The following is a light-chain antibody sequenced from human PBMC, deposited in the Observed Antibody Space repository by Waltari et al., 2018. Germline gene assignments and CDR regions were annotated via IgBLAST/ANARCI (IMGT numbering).Light chain of an antibody. V-gene: IGKV3-15*01. CDR2: GAS. Sequence: EIGMTQSPVTLSVSPGERVTLSCRTSRSVNFNLAWYQQKPGQAPRLLIYGASPRATAVPARFSGSGSGTEFTLTISSLQSEDFAVYYCQQYDDWLPITFGQGTRLDIK. CDR3: QQYDDWLPIT. J-gene: IGKJ5*01. CDR1: RSVNFN.